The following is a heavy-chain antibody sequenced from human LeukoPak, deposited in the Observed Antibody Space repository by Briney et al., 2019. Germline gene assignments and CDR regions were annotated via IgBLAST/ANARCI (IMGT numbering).Heavy chain of an antibody. CDR1: GFTFSTYA. J-gene: IGHJ4*02. D-gene: IGHD3-10*01. V-gene: IGHV3-30*02. Sequence: GGSLRLSCAASGFTFSTYAMYWVRQAPGKGLEWVAFIRYDGSNKYYADSVKGRFTISRDNSKNTLYLQMNSLRAEDTAVYYCAKDHSNALLRFGEVIRKTRDGYFDYWGQGTLVTVSS. CDR2: IRYDGSNK. CDR3: AKDHSNALLRFGEVIRKTRDGYFDY.